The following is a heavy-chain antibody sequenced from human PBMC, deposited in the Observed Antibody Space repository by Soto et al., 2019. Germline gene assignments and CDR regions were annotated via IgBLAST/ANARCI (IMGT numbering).Heavy chain of an antibody. CDR2: INPNSGGT. D-gene: IGHD6-6*01. CDR3: ATKNEQLVHWFEP. Sequence: ASVKVSCKASGYTFTGYYMHWVRQAPGQGLEWMGWINPNSGGTNYAQKFQGRVTMTRDTSISTAYMELSRLRSDDTAVYYCATKNEQLVHWFEPWGQGTLVTVSS. CDR1: GYTFTGYY. J-gene: IGHJ5*02. V-gene: IGHV1-2*02.